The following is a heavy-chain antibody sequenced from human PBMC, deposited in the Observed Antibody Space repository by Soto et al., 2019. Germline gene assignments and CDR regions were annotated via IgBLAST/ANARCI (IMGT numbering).Heavy chain of an antibody. CDR1: GYTFTGYY. Sequence: GASVKVSCKASGYTFTGYYMHWVRQAPGQGLEWMGWINPNSGGTNYAQKFQGWVTMTRDTSISTAYMELSRLRSDDTAVYYCARVRKYSSSTAGGMDVWGQGATVTVSS. V-gene: IGHV1-2*04. J-gene: IGHJ6*02. D-gene: IGHD6-6*01. CDR3: ARVRKYSSSTAGGMDV. CDR2: INPNSGGT.